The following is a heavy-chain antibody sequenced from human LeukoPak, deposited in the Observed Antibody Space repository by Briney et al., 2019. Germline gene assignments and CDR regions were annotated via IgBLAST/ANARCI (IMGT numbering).Heavy chain of an antibody. Sequence: PGGSLRLSCAASGFTVSTNYMGWVRQPPGKGLEWVSVLYSGGSTYYPDSVKGRFTISRDNSQNTLYLQMDSLRPEDTAVYYCVRLSDSSTNRAFDIWGHGTMVTVSS. CDR3: VRLSDSSTNRAFDI. J-gene: IGHJ3*02. CDR2: LYSGGST. CDR1: GFTVSTNY. D-gene: IGHD3-22*01. V-gene: IGHV3-66*02.